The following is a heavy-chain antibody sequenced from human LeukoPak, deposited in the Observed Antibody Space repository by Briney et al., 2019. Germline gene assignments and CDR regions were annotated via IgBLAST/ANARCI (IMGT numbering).Heavy chain of an antibody. D-gene: IGHD3-10*01. J-gene: IGHJ4*02. CDR3: ARGKYYYGSGSYPNPLYYFDY. CDR2: INHSGST. Sequence: SETLPLTCAVYGGSFSGYYWSWIRQPPGKGLEWIGEINHSGSTNYNPSLKSRVTISVDTSKNQFSLKLSSVTAADTAVYYCARGKYYYGSGSYPNPLYYFDYWGQGTLVTVSS. V-gene: IGHV4-34*01. CDR1: GGSFSGYY.